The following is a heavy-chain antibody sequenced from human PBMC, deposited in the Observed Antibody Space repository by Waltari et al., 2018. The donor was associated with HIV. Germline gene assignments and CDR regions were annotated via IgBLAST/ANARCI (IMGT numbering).Heavy chain of an antibody. Sequence: QVQLVQSGAEVMKPGASVKVSCKAFGYTSTSYDINWVRQATGKGLEWMGWMNPNSGDTGYAQKCQGRITMTSNTSISTVYMELSSLTSEETAVYYCVRAAIYSRGCFDYWGQGTLVTVSS. D-gene: IGHD6-19*01. CDR1: GYTSTSYD. J-gene: IGHJ4*02. CDR3: VRAAIYSRGCFDY. CDR2: MNPNSGDT. V-gene: IGHV1-8*02.